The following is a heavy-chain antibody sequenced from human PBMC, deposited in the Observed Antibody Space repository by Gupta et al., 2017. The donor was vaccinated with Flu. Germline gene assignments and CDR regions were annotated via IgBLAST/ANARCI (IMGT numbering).Heavy chain of an antibody. CDR2: ISGSGGST. CDR3: GKGDRSSSWSYFDY. V-gene: IGHV3-23*01. D-gene: IGHD6-13*01. CDR1: GFTFSSYA. Sequence: EVQLLESGGGLVQPGGSLRLSCAASGFTFSSYAMSWVRQGPGKGLDWVSAISGSGGSTYYADSVKGRLTISRDNSKNTLYLQMNSLRAEDTAVDYCGKGDRSSSWSYFDYWGQGTRVTVSS. J-gene: IGHJ4*02.